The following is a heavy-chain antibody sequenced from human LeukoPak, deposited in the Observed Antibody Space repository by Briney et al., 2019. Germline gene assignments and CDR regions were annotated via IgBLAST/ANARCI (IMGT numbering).Heavy chain of an antibody. CDR2: IYYSGST. Sequence: SETLSLTCTVSGGSISSYYWSWIRQPPGKGLEWIGYIYYSGSTNYNPSLKSRVTISVDTSKNQFSLKLSSVTAADTAVYYCASSPQGDKYCSGGSCYPPEYFQHWGQGTLVTVSS. V-gene: IGHV4-59*01. D-gene: IGHD2-15*01. CDR1: GGSISSYY. CDR3: ASSPQGDKYCSGGSCYPPEYFQH. J-gene: IGHJ1*01.